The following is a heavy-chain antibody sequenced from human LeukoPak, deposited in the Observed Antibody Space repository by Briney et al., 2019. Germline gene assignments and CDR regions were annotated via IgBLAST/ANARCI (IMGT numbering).Heavy chain of an antibody. CDR1: GFTLNKYW. V-gene: IGHV3-74*01. Sequence: GGSLRLSCTASGFTLNKYWMHWVRQAPGKGLVWVSRMNIDGSVRNHVDPVKGRFTISRDNAKNTLLLQMNSLRAEDTAVYYCARVYISSTWFDLWGQGTLVTVSS. CDR3: ARVYISSTWFDL. CDR2: MNIDGSVR. D-gene: IGHD3-3*02. J-gene: IGHJ5*02.